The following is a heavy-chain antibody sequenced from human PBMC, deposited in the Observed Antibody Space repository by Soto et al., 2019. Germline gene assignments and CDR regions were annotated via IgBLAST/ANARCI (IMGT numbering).Heavy chain of an antibody. D-gene: IGHD6-13*01. V-gene: IGHV1-18*01. CDR3: ARDLAAAGPFDC. CDR1: GYTFTNYA. J-gene: IGHJ4*02. CDR2: ISAYNGNT. Sequence: QVQLVQSGAEVKKPGASVKVSCKASGYTFTNYAFSWVRQAPGQGLEWMGWISAYNGNTNYPQKLQGRVTMTTDTYTSTAYMELRSLRSDATAVYYCARDLAAAGPFDCWGQGTLVTVSS.